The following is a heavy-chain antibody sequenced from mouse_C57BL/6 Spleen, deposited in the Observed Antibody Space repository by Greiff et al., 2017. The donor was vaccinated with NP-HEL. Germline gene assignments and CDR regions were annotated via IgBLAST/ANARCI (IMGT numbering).Heavy chain of an antibody. D-gene: IGHD2-4*01. CDR1: GYTFTSYW. J-gene: IGHJ3*01. V-gene: IGHV1-55*01. CDR2: IYPGSGST. Sequence: QVQLQQPGAELVKPGASVKMSCKASGYTFTSYWITWVKQRPGQGLEWIGDIYPGSGSTNYNEKFKSKATLTVDTSSSTAYMQLSSLTSECSAVYYCARSYDYDRAWFAYWGQGTLVTVSA. CDR3: ARSYDYDRAWFAY.